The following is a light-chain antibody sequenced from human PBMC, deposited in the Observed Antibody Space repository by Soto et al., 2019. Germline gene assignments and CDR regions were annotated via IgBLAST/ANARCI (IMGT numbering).Light chain of an antibody. CDR2: GNS. CDR1: SSNIGAGYD. V-gene: IGLV1-40*01. Sequence: QSVLTQPPSVSGAPGQRVTISCTGSSSNIGAGYDVQWYQQLPGTAPTLLMYGNSNRPSGVPDRFSGSKSGTSASLAITGLQAEDEADYYCQSYDSSLTALYVFGIGTQLTVL. J-gene: IGLJ7*01. CDR3: QSYDSSLTALYV.